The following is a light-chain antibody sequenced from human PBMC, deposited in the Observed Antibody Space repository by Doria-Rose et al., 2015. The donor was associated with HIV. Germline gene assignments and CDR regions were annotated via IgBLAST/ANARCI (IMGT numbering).Light chain of an antibody. CDR3: QQYYDTPS. J-gene: IGKJ3*01. CDR2: WAS. Sequence: DIRLTQSPESLGMSLGERATLNCKSNQSLLYTSKNYLAWYQQKPGQPPKLLIYWASTRQSGVTARFSGSGSGTDFTLTISSLEAEGVAVYYCQQYYDTPSFGPGTTVDIK. CDR1: QSLLYTSKNY. V-gene: IGKV4-1*01.